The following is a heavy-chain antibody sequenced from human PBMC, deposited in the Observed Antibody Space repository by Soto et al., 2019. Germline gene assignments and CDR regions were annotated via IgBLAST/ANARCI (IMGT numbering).Heavy chain of an antibody. Sequence: PSETLSLTCSVSGVSIRRSSYYWVWIRQPPGKGLEWIGTVYYSGSTYYSPSLQSRVTISIDTSNNHYSLELSSVTAADTAVYYCAAYYDDGALDIWGQKTMVTVSS. CDR3: AAYYDDGALDI. CDR1: GVSIRRSSYY. CDR2: VYYSGST. D-gene: IGHD3-16*01. J-gene: IGHJ3*02. V-gene: IGHV4-39*02.